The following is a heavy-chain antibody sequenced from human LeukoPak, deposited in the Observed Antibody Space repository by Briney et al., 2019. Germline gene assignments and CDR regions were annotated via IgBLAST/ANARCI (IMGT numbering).Heavy chain of an antibody. V-gene: IGHV3-48*04. CDR3: ARDGYDFWSGYSTYYYYYMDV. J-gene: IGHJ6*03. CDR2: ISSSSSTI. Sequence: GGSLRLSCAASGFTFSSYSMNWVRQAPGKGLEWVSYISSSSSTIYYADSVKGRFTISRDNAKNSLYLQMNSLRAEDTAVYYCARDGYDFWSGYSTYYYYYMDVWGKGTTVTVSS. D-gene: IGHD3-3*01. CDR1: GFTFSSYS.